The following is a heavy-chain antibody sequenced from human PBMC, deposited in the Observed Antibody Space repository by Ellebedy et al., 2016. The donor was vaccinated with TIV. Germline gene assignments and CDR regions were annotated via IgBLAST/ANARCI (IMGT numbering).Heavy chain of an antibody. J-gene: IGHJ6*03. CDR3: VRFSRGAPFADYYYFMDV. Sequence: PGGSLRLSCAASGFAFSGFAMSWVRQAPGRGLEWVSSIGAGGYDRFYTDSVQGRFAISRDDATTSIYLQMNNLRVEDTAVYYCVRFSRGAPFADYYYFMDVWGEGTTVTVSS. CDR2: IGAGGYDR. D-gene: IGHD3-16*01. V-gene: IGHV3-21*01. CDR1: GFAFSGFA.